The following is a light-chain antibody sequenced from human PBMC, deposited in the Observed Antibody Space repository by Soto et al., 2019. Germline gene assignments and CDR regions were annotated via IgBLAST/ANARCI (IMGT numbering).Light chain of an antibody. Sequence: DIQLTQSPSTLSASVGDRVTITCRASQSINSWLAWYQQSPGKAPKLLVYKASSLQSGVPSRFSGSGSGTEFTLTISRLQPDDFATYHCQQYDTYPHTVGQGTKLEIK. J-gene: IGKJ2*01. V-gene: IGKV1-5*03. CDR2: KAS. CDR1: QSINSW. CDR3: QQYDTYPHT.